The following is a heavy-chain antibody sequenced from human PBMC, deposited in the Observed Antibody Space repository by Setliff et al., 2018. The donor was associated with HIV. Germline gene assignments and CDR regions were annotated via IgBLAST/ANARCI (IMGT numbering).Heavy chain of an antibody. CDR3: ANKRGDRWFGP. CDR2: IIPVFGIT. Sequence: SVKVSCKASGGTFSSHGVSWVRQAPGQGLEWMGGIIPVFGITNYAQNFKGRVTIVADESTRTAYMELSRLTSDDTTVYYCANKRGDRWFGPWGQGTLVTVSS. D-gene: IGHD3-16*01. V-gene: IGHV1-69*13. CDR1: GGTFSSHG. J-gene: IGHJ5*02.